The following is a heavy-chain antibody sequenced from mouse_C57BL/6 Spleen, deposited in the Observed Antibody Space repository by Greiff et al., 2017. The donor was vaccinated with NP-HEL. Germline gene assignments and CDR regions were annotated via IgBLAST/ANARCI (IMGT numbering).Heavy chain of an antibody. CDR3: YGSSYDYAMDY. CDR1: GYAFTNYL. Sequence: VQLQQSGAELVRPGTSVKVSCKASGYAFTNYLIEWVKQRPGQGLEWIGVINPGSGGTNYNEKFKGKATLTADKSSSTAYMQLSSLTSEDSAVYFCYGSSYDYAMDYWGQGTSVTVSS. J-gene: IGHJ4*01. D-gene: IGHD1-1*01. V-gene: IGHV1-54*01. CDR2: INPGSGGT.